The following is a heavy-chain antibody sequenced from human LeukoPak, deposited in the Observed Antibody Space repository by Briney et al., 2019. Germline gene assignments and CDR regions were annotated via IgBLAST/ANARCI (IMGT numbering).Heavy chain of an antibody. J-gene: IGHJ4*02. CDR3: PRGSTPIVVVTAIVYFDY. D-gene: IGHD2-21*02. V-gene: IGHV1-2*02. CDR1: VCTFTGYY. CDR2: INPNSGGT. Sequence: ASVKVSFKASVCTFTGYYIHWVRQAPGQGLEWMGWINPNSGGTNYAQKFQGRVTMTRDTSISTAYMELSRLRPDHTAQYYVPRGSTPIVVVTAIVYFDYWGQGTLVTVSS.